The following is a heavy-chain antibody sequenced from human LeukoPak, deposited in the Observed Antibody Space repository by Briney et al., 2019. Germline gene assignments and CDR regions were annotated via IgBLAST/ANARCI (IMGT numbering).Heavy chain of an antibody. Sequence: GGSPRLSCAASGFTVDDYDMSWVRQAPGKGLEWVSVINWNGGISAYADSVKGRFTISRDNAKTYMYLQMNSMSAEDTALYHCARGRAGTSDYYPFYFDYWGQGALVMVSS. CDR3: ARGRAGTSDYYPFYFDY. J-gene: IGHJ4*02. CDR1: GFTVDDYD. V-gene: IGHV3-20*01. CDR2: INWNGGIS. D-gene: IGHD3-3*01.